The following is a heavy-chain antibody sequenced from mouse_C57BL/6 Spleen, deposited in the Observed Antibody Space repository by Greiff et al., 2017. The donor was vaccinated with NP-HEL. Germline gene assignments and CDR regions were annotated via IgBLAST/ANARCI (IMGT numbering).Heavy chain of an antibody. Sequence: EVKLVESGPELVKPGASVKISCKASGYSFTGYYMNWVKQSPEKSLEWIGEINPSTGGTTYNQKFKAKATLTVDKSSSTAYMQLKSLTSEDSAVYYCARSRGYGSSFYWYFDVWGTGTTVTVSS. V-gene: IGHV1-42*01. CDR1: GYSFTGYY. CDR2: INPSTGGT. CDR3: ARSRGYGSSFYWYFDV. D-gene: IGHD1-1*01. J-gene: IGHJ1*03.